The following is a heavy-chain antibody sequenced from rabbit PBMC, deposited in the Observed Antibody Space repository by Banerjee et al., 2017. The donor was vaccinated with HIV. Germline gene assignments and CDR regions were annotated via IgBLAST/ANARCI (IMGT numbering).Heavy chain of an antibody. CDR1: GFDFSSNA. D-gene: IGHD2-1*01. Sequence: QEQLVESGGGLVTPGESLKLTCKASGFDFSSNAECWVRQAPGKGPEWIACIYTTDGSTYYANWVNGRFTISRSTSLNTVTLQMTSLTAADTATYFCARDRIGDDYGDWDLWGQGTLVTVS. CDR2: IYTTDGST. CDR3: ARDRIGDDYGDWDL. V-gene: IGHV1S47*01. J-gene: IGHJ6*01.